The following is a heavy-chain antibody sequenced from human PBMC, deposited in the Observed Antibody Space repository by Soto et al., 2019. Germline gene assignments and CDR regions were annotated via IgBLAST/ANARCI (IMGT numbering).Heavy chain of an antibody. CDR3: ARGKAIPDRLILDL. CDR2: INPNSGGT. J-gene: IGHJ2*01. V-gene: IGHV1-2*02. D-gene: IGHD3-3*01. CDR1: GYSFTDHY. Sequence: QVQLVQSGAEVKEPGASVKVSCKASGYSFTDHYMHCVRQAPGQGLEWMGWINPNSGGTKSAQQSQGRFRMIRDWANRTAYMGPSMTRFSQSVVYYCARGKAIPDRLILDLCCGSPLPT.